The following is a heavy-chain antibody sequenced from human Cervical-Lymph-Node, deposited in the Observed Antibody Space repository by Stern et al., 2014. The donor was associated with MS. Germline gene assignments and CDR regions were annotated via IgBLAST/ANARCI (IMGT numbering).Heavy chain of an antibody. D-gene: IGHD6-19*01. J-gene: IGHJ4*02. CDR1: GFTVSSYS. CDR3: TRAAGITASGSHFDY. Sequence: EVHLVESGGGLVKPGGSLRLSCAASGFTVSSYSMNWVRQAPGQGLEWVSSISTSGIYKYYADSVKGGFTISRDTAKNSLYLQMSSLRAEDTAVYYCTRAAGITASGSHFDYWGQGILVTVSS. CDR2: ISTSGIYK. V-gene: IGHV3-21*01.